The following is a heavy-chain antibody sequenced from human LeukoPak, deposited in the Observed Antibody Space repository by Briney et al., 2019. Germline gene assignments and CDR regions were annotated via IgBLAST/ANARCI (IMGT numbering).Heavy chain of an antibody. Sequence: SETLSLTCTVSGGSISNYYWAWIRQPPGKGLEWIAHIYYSGTTNYNPSLKSRVTISVDTSKNQFSLKLSSVTAADTPVYYCARVLSSGWAGFDHWGQGALVTVSS. CDR2: IYYSGTT. D-gene: IGHD6-19*01. V-gene: IGHV4-59*01. CDR3: ARVLSSGWAGFDH. CDR1: GGSISNYY. J-gene: IGHJ4*02.